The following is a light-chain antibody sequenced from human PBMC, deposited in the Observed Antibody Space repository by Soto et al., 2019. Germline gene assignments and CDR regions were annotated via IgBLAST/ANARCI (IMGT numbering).Light chain of an antibody. CDR2: EVS. J-gene: IGLJ2*01. CDR1: DSDVGSFNL. CDR3: CSYAGSSTFY. V-gene: IGLV2-23*02. Sequence: QSALTQPASVSGSPGQSITISCTGTDSDVGSFNLVSWYQQHPGKAPKLLIFEVSKWPSGVSNRFSGSKSGNTASLTISGLQVEDEADYYSCSYAGSSTFYFGGGTKVTVL.